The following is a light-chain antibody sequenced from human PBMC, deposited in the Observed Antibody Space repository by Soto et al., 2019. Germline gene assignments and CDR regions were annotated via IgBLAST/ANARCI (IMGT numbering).Light chain of an antibody. CDR2: KAS. V-gene: IGKV1-5*03. J-gene: IGKJ1*01. CDR3: QQYNSYSQT. CDR1: QSISSW. Sequence: DIQMTQSPSTLSASVGDRVTITCLASQSISSWLAWYQHKPGKAPKLLIYKASSLESGVPSRFSGSGSGTEFTLTISSLQPDDFATYYCQQYNSYSQTFGQGTKVDTK.